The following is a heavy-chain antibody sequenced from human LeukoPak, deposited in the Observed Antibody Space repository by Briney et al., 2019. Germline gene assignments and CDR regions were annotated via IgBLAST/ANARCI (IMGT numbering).Heavy chain of an antibody. V-gene: IGHV3-53*01. CDR1: GFTVSNSY. CDR3: TRAALNDYAAN. D-gene: IGHD4-17*01. Sequence: GGSLRLSCAASGFTVSNSYMSWVRQAPGKGLEWDSMIYVGGSTFYAGSVKGRFTISRDNSKNTLYLQMDSLRAEDTAIYYCTRAALNDYAANWGQGSLVTVSS. J-gene: IGHJ4*02. CDR2: IYVGGST.